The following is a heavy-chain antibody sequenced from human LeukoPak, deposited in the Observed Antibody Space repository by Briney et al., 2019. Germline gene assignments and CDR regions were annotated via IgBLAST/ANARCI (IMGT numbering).Heavy chain of an antibody. Sequence: GASVKVSCKASGYTFTGYYMHWVRQAPGQGLEWMGWINPNSGGTNYAQKFQGRVTMTRDTSISTAYMELSRLRSDDTAVYYCARDTWIQLWSSRPRTHEANFDYWGQGTLVTVSS. CDR3: ARDTWIQLWSSRPRTHEANFDY. D-gene: IGHD5-18*01. CDR2: INPNSGGT. V-gene: IGHV1-2*02. CDR1: GYTFTGYY. J-gene: IGHJ4*02.